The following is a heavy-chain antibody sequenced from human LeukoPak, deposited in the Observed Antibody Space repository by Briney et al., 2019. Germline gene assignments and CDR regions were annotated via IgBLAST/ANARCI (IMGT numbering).Heavy chain of an antibody. Sequence: GASVKVSCKASGYTFTSYYIHWVRQAPGQGLEWMGIINPSGGSTSYAQKFQGRVTMTRDTSTSTVYMELSSLRSEDTAVYYCARRGIAAAGLYAFDIWGQGTMVTVSS. D-gene: IGHD6-13*01. V-gene: IGHV1-46*03. J-gene: IGHJ3*02. CDR2: INPSGGST. CDR1: GYTFTSYY. CDR3: ARRGIAAAGLYAFDI.